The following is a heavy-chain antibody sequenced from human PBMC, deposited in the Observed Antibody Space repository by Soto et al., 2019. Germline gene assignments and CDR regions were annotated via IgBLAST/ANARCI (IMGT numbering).Heavy chain of an antibody. CDR1: GFTFSSYA. Sequence: GGSLRLSCSASGFTFSSYAMHWVRQAPGKGLEYVSSISTNGGSTHYADSVKGRFTISRDNSKNTQYLQMSSLRADDTAVYYCVKGEYYYDSSGYYPLDYWGQGTXVTVSS. V-gene: IGHV3-64D*06. J-gene: IGHJ4*02. CDR2: ISTNGGST. D-gene: IGHD3-22*01. CDR3: VKGEYYYDSSGYYPLDY.